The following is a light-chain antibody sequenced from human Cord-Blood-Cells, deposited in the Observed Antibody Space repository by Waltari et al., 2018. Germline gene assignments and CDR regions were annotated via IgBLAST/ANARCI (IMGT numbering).Light chain of an antibody. V-gene: IGLV1-40*01. Sequence: QSVLTQPPSVSGAPGPRVTISCTGSSSNIGAGYDVHWYQQLPGTAPKLLIYGNSNRPSGVPDRFSGSKSGTSASLAITGLQAEDEADYCCQSYDSSLSGVVFGGGTKLTVL. CDR2: GNS. J-gene: IGLJ2*01. CDR3: QSYDSSLSGVV. CDR1: SSNIGAGYD.